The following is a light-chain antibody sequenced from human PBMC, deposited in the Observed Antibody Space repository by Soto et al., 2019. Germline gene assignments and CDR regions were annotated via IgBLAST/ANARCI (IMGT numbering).Light chain of an antibody. CDR1: SSDVGGYNY. CDR3: SSYTSSSTLAYV. V-gene: IGLV2-14*01. J-gene: IGLJ1*01. CDR2: EVS. Sequence: QTVLTQPASVSGSPGQSITISCTGTSSDVGGYNYVSWYQQHPGKAPKLMTYEVSNRPSGVSNRFSGSKSGNTASLTISGLQADDEADYYCSSYTSSSTLAYVFGTGTNVTVL.